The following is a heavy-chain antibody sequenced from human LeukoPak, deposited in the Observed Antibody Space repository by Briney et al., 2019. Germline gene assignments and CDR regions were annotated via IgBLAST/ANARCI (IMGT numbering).Heavy chain of an antibody. CDR3: ARRIAAAGHFDY. V-gene: IGHV4-34*01. Sequence: SETLSLTCAVYGGSFSGYYWSWIRQPPGKGLEWIGEISHSGSANYNPSLKSRVTISVDTSKNQFSLRLTSVTAADTAVYYCARRIAAAGHFDYWGQGTLVTVSS. D-gene: IGHD6-13*01. CDR2: ISHSGSA. J-gene: IGHJ4*02. CDR1: GGSFSGYY.